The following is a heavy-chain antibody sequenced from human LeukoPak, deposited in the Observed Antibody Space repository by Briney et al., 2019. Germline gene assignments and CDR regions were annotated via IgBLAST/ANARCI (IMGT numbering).Heavy chain of an antibody. CDR3: ARDSSRAALPYMDV. V-gene: IGHV4-59*01. Sequence: SETLSLTCFVSGGSMKNSYWTWIRQAPGKGLEWIGNIDDSGNTNYNPSLKSRVTISLDTSKNQFSLRVTSVTAADTALFFCARDSSRAALPYMDVWGKGTTVTVSS. J-gene: IGHJ6*03. D-gene: IGHD2-2*01. CDR2: IDDSGNT. CDR1: GGSMKNSY.